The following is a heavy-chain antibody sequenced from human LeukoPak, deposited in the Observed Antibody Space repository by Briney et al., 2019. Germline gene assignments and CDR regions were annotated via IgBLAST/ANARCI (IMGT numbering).Heavy chain of an antibody. V-gene: IGHV1-2*02. D-gene: IGHD2-8*01. CDR2: INPNSGGT. CDR3: ASLNCNNGVCYNFDY. CDR1: GYTFTGYY. Sequence: ASLKVSCKASGYTFTGYYIHWVRQAPGQGLEWMGWINPNSGGTNYAQKFQGRVTMTSDTSINTAYMELSRLRSDDTAMYYCASLNCNNGVCYNFDYWGQGTLDTVSS. J-gene: IGHJ4*02.